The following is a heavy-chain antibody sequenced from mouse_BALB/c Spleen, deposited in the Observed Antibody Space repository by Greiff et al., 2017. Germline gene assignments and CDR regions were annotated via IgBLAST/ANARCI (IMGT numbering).Heavy chain of an antibody. D-gene: IGHD2-1*01. Sequence: QVQLKESGAELVRPGVSVKISCKGSGYTFTDYAMHWVKQSHAKSLEWIGVISTYYGDASYNQKFKGKATMTVDKSSSTAYMELARLTSEDSAIYYCARRVNGNYDYWGQGTTLTVSS. V-gene: IGHV1S137*01. CDR1: GYTFTDYA. CDR2: ISTYYGDA. CDR3: ARRVNGNYDY. J-gene: IGHJ2*01.